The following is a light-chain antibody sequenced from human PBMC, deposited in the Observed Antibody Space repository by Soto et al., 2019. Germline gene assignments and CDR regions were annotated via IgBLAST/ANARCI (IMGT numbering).Light chain of an antibody. CDR2: DAS. V-gene: IGKV1D-16*01. CDR1: QGISTW. J-gene: IGKJ4*01. Sequence: DIQMTQSQSSLSASVGDRVTITCRASQGISTWLAWYQQKPEKAPKTLIFDASNLQSGVPSRFSGSGSGTDFTLTISSVQPEDFATNYCQQYKSYPLTFGGATKVDIK. CDR3: QQYKSYPLT.